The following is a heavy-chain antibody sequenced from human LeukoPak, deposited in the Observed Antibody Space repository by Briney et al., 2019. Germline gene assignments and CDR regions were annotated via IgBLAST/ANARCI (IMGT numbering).Heavy chain of an antibody. J-gene: IGHJ4*02. CDR2: IDYSGST. CDR3: ATGRYYDNVWGSYRPSFDF. D-gene: IGHD3-16*02. CDR1: GGSISSSSYY. V-gene: IGHV4-61*05. Sequence: PSETLSLTCTVSGGSISSSSYYWGWIRQPPGKGLEWIGYIDYSGSTNYNPSLKSRVTISIDMSKNQLSLKLRSVTAADTAVYYCATGRYYDNVWGSYRPSFDFWGQGTLATVSS.